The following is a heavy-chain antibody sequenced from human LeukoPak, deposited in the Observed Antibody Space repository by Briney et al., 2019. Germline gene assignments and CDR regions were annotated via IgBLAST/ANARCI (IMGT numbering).Heavy chain of an antibody. V-gene: IGHV1-69*13. J-gene: IGHJ5*02. CDR3: ARGWFGELLHEDWFAP. D-gene: IGHD3-10*01. CDR2: IIPIFGTA. Sequence: GASVKVSCKASGGTFSSYAISWVRQAPGQGLEWMGGIIPIFGTANYAQKFQGRVTITADESTSTAYMELSSLRSEDTAVYYCARGWFGELLHEDWFAPWGQGTLVTVSS. CDR1: GGTFSSYA.